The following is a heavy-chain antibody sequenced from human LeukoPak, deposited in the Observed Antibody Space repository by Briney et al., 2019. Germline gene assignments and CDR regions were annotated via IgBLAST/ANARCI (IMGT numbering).Heavy chain of an antibody. CDR1: GYTFTSYD. CDR2: MNPNSGNT. CDR3: AREAPISDSGSYYKSLGY. D-gene: IGHD3-10*01. V-gene: IGHV1-8*01. J-gene: IGHJ4*02. Sequence: ASVKVSCKASGYTFTSYDINWVRQATGQGLEWMGWMNPNSGNTGYAQKFQGRVTMTRNTSITTAYMELSSLRSEDTAVYYCAREAPISDSGSYYKSLGYWGQGTLVTVSS.